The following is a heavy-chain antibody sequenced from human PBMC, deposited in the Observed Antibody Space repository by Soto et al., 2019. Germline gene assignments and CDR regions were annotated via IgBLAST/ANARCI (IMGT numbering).Heavy chain of an antibody. CDR1: EFAFSRYW. CDR3: ARDSVFYDSTGDFDY. D-gene: IGHD3-22*01. J-gene: IGHJ4*02. Sequence: LRLSCAASEFAFSRYWMSWVRQAPGKGLEWVANIKQDGSETYYVDSVKGRFTISRDNAKNSLYLQMSSLRAEDTAVYYCARDSVFYDSTGDFDYWGQGALVTVSS. V-gene: IGHV3-7*01. CDR2: IKQDGSET.